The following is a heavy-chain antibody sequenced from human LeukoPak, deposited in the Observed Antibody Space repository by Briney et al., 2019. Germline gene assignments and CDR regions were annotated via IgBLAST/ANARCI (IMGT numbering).Heavy chain of an antibody. CDR2: ISGSGGNT. V-gene: IGHV3-23*01. CDR3: ANEVPHFDY. J-gene: IGHJ4*02. CDR1: GFTFNSYA. D-gene: IGHD2-2*01. Sequence: VGSLRLSCAASGFTFNSYAMSWVRQAPGKGLEWVSVISGSGGNTYYADSVKGRFTITRDNSKNTLYLQMNALRAEDTAVYYCANEVPHFDYWGQGTLVTVSS.